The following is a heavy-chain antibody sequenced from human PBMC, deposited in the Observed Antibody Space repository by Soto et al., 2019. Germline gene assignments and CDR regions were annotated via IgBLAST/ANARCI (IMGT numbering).Heavy chain of an antibody. D-gene: IGHD4-17*01. CDR2: MNPNSGNT. CDR1: GYTFTSHD. Sequence: ASVKVSCKASGYTFTSHDINWVRQATGQGLEWMGWMNPNSGNTGYAQKFQGRVTMTRNTSISTAYMELSSLSSEDTALYYCARWDYGVYARFDYWGQGTLVTVSS. J-gene: IGHJ4*02. CDR3: ARWDYGVYARFDY. V-gene: IGHV1-8*01.